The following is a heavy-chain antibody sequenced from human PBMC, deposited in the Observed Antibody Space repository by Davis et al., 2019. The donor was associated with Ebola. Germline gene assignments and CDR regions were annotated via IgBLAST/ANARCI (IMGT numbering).Heavy chain of an antibody. V-gene: IGHV1-18*04. J-gene: IGHJ4*02. CDR2: INPHNGNT. D-gene: IGHD1-26*01. CDR1: GYTFTNYG. CDR3: AKTQELHLDY. Sequence: ASVKVSCKASGYTFTNYGITWVRQAPGQGLEWMGWINPHNGNTNYAQNVQGQVTMTTDTSTSTAYMEVGSLRSDDTAVYYCAKTQELHLDYWGQGTLVTVSS.